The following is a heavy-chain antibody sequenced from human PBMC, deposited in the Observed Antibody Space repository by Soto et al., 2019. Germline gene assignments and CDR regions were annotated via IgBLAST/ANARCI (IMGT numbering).Heavy chain of an antibody. Sequence: GGSLRLSCAASGFTFSSYWMSWVRQAPGKGLEWVANIKQDGSEKYYVDSVKGRFTISRDNAKNSLYLQMNSLRAEDTAVYYCARGPYYGSGVGWFDPWGQGTLVTVSS. CDR3: ARGPYYGSGVGWFDP. V-gene: IGHV3-7*05. J-gene: IGHJ5*02. CDR1: GFTFSSYW. CDR2: IKQDGSEK. D-gene: IGHD3-10*01.